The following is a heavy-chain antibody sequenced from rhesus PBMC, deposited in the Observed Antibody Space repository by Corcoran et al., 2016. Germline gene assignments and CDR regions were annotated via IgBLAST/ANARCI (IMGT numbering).Heavy chain of an antibody. CDR2: IHSSGST. CDR3: ARSCTTSGCFGRYGLDS. Sequence: QLQLQESGPGLLKPSETLSLTCAVSGGSISGYWWNWIRQPPGKGLDWIGRIHSSGSTDYNPSLMSRVNSSRDTSKNQFSLKLSSVTAADTAVYYCARSCTTSGCFGRYGLDSWGQGVVVTVSS. V-gene: IGHV4-160*01. J-gene: IGHJ6*01. D-gene: IGHD2-21*01. CDR1: GGSISGYW.